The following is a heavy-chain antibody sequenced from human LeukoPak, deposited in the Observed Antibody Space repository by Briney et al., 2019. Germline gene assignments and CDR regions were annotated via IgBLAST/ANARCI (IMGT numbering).Heavy chain of an antibody. J-gene: IGHJ4*02. Sequence: ASVKVSCKASVYTYTVFYRHWGRQAPGQGLEWMGWINPISGGTNYAQKFQGRVTMTRDTSISTAHMELSRLRSDDTAVYCCARAVVPAAMPPKDWGQGTLVTVSS. CDR3: ARAVVPAAMPPKD. D-gene: IGHD2-2*01. CDR1: VYTYTVFY. CDR2: INPISGGT. V-gene: IGHV1-2*02.